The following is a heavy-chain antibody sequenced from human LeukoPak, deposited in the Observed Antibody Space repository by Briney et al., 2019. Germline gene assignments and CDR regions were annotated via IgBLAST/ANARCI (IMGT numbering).Heavy chain of an antibody. D-gene: IGHD3-22*01. Sequence: PSETLSLTCTVSGGSISSGGYYWSWIRQPPGKGLEWIGYIYHSGSTYYNPSLKSRVTISVDRSKNQFSLKLSSVTAADTAVYYCARSNSGSSDYWGQGTLVTVSS. J-gene: IGHJ4*02. CDR2: IYHSGST. CDR3: ARSNSGSSDY. CDR1: GGSISSGGYY. V-gene: IGHV4-30-2*01.